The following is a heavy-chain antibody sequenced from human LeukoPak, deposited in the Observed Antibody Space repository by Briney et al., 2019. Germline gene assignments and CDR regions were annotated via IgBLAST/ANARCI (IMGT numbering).Heavy chain of an antibody. CDR3: ARTLGGPGQWPSKTNWFDP. V-gene: IGHV1-2*02. Sequence: GASVKVSCKASGYTFTGYYMHWVRQAPGQGLEWMGWINPNSGGTNYAQKFQGRVTMTRDTSISTAYMELSGLRSDDTAVYYCARTLGGPGQWPSKTNWFDPWGQGILVTVSS. J-gene: IGHJ5*02. D-gene: IGHD6-19*01. CDR1: GYTFTGYY. CDR2: INPNSGGT.